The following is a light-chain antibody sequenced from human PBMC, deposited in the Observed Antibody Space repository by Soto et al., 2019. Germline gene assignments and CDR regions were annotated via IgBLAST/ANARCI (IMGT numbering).Light chain of an antibody. CDR1: QSISSY. V-gene: IGKV1-39*01. J-gene: IGKJ3*01. CDR3: QHSYSPPLP. CDR2: AAS. Sequence: DIQMTQSPSSLSASVGDRVTITCRASQSISSYLNGYQQKPGKAPKLLIYAASSLQSGVPSRFSGSRSGTDFTLPISSLTPAAFATYSCQHSYSPPLPFVPGIKMDIK.